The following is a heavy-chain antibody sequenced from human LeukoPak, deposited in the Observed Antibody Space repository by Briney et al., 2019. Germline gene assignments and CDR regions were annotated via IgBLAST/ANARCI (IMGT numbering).Heavy chain of an antibody. CDR1: GFTFSSYS. J-gene: IGHJ4*02. D-gene: IGHD2-21*02. V-gene: IGHV3-21*05. CDR3: ARDPRVTEDY. Sequence: GGSLRLSCAASGFTFSSYSMNWVRQAPGKGLEWVSYISSSSSYIYYADSVKGRFTISRDNAKNSLYLQMNSLRAEDTAVYYCARDPRVTEDYWGQGTLVTVSS. CDR2: ISSSSSYI.